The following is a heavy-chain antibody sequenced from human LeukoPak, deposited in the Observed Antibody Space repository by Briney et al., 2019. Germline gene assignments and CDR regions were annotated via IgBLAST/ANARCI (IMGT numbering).Heavy chain of an antibody. CDR2: IKQDGSEK. CDR1: GFTFTKYW. CDR3: ARGLDCRSTSCYLDN. V-gene: IGHV3-7*01. J-gene: IGHJ4*02. Sequence: GGSLRLSCAASGFTFTKYWTTWVRQTPGKGLEWVANIKQDGSEKFYVDSVKGRFTISRDNAKNSLDLQINSLGAEDTAVYHCARGLDCRSTSCYLDNWGQGTLVTVSS. D-gene: IGHD2-2*01.